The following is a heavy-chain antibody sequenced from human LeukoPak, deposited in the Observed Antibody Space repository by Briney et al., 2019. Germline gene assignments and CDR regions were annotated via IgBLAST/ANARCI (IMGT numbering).Heavy chain of an antibody. D-gene: IGHD1-26*01. CDR3: ARVLGPWAFEY. J-gene: IGHJ4*02. V-gene: IGHV4-30-4*08. CDR2: IYYSGST. Sequence: PSETLSLTCTVSGGSISSGDSYWSWIRQPPGKGLEWIGYIYYSGSTYYNPSLKSRVTISVDTSKNQFSLKLSSVTAADTALYYCARVLGPWAFEYWGQGTLVTVSS. CDR1: GGSISSGDSY.